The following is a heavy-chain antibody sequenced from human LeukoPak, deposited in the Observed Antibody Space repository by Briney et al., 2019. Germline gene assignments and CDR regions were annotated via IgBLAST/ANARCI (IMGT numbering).Heavy chain of an antibody. Sequence: PGGSLRLSCAASGFTFSSYAIHWVRQAPGEGLEWVALISYDGSINYYADSVKGRFAISRDNSKNTLYLQMNSLRAEDTAVYYCARGYGSGWYFDYWGQGTLVTVST. CDR3: ARGYGSGWYFDY. CDR1: GFTFSSYA. J-gene: IGHJ4*02. CDR2: ISYDGSIN. D-gene: IGHD6-19*01. V-gene: IGHV3-30*09.